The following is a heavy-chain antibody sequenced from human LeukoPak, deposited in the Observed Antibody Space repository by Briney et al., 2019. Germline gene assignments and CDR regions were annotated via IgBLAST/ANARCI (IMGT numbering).Heavy chain of an antibody. V-gene: IGHV5-51*01. J-gene: IGHJ3*01. Sequence: GESLKISCKGSGYRFNAYWIAWVRQMPGKGLEWMGIIYLDDSDTRYSPSFQGQVTISADKSGRTAYLQWSSLKASDAAIYYCARPNITSYYDSRGYDAFDVWGQGTMVTVSS. CDR1: GYRFNAYW. CDR3: ARPNITSYYDSRGYDAFDV. CDR2: IYLDDSDT. D-gene: IGHD3-22*01.